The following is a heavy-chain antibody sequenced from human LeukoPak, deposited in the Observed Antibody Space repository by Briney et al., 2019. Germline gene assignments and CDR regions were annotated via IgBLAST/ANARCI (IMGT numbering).Heavy chain of an antibody. CDR2: INPNSGVT. CDR1: GYTFTGYY. J-gene: IGHJ4*02. CDR3: ARDAGSSPYYFDY. Sequence: ASVKVPCKASGYTFTGYYMHWVRQAPGQGLEWMGWINPNSGVTNYAQKFQGRVTMTRDTSISTAYMELSRLRSDDTAVYYCARDAGSSPYYFDYWGQGTLVTVSS. V-gene: IGHV1-2*02.